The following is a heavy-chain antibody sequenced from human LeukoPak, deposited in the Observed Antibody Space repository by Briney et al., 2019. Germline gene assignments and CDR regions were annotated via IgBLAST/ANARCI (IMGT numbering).Heavy chain of an antibody. J-gene: IGHJ4*02. CDR3: AKGAYDSSGYYFFSFGYFDY. CDR1: GFTFSSYG. Sequence: GRSLRLSCAASGFTFSSYGMHWVRQAPGKGLEWVAVISYDGSNKYYADSVKGRFTISRDNSKNTLYLQMNSLRAEDTAVYYCAKGAYDSSGYYFFSFGYFDYWGQGTLVTVSS. CDR2: ISYDGSNK. D-gene: IGHD3-22*01. V-gene: IGHV3-30*18.